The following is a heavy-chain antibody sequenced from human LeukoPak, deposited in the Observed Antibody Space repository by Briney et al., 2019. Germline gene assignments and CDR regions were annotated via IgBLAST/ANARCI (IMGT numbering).Heavy chain of an antibody. Sequence: ASVTVSCKASGYTFTSYDINWVRQAPGQGLEWMGWMNPNSGNTGYAQKFQGRVTMTRNTSISTAYMELSSLRSEDTAVYYCASRAVAVAGGYYMDVWGKGTMVTVSS. CDR2: MNPNSGNT. CDR3: ASRAVAVAGGYYMDV. CDR1: GYTFTSYD. V-gene: IGHV1-8*01. D-gene: IGHD6-19*01. J-gene: IGHJ6*03.